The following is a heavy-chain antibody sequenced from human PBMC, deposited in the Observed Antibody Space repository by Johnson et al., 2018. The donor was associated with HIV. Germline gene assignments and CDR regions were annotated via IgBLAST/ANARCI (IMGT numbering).Heavy chain of an antibody. CDR3: ARDLLSSSWFHDAFDI. J-gene: IGHJ3*02. Sequence: QVQLVESGGGVVQPGRSLRLACVASGFTFNRYGLHWVRQAPGKGLEWVATTSFDERGKHYTDSVKGRFTISRDNSKNTLNLQMNSLRAEDTAVYYCARDLLSSSWFHDAFDIWGQGTMVTVSS. V-gene: IGHV3-30*04. CDR1: GFTFNRYG. CDR2: TSFDERGK. D-gene: IGHD6-13*01.